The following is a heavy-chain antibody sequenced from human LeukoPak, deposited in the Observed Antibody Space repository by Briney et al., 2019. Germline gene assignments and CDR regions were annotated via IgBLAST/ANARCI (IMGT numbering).Heavy chain of an antibody. V-gene: IGHV5-51*01. J-gene: IGHJ4*02. CDR3: ARHQSSSWYFDY. D-gene: IGHD6-13*01. CDR1: GYSFTSYW. CDR2: IYPGDSDT. Sequence: GASLKISSKGSGYSFTSYWIGWVRRMPGKGLEWMGIIYPGDSDTRYSPSFQGQVTISADKSISTAYLQWSSLKASDTAMYYCARHQSSSWYFDYWGQGTLVTVSS.